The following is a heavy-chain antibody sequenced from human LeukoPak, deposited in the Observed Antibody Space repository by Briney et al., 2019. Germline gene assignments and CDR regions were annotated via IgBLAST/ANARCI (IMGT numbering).Heavy chain of an antibody. CDR2: IYYSGST. CDR3: ARSGIAAAGTGDWFDP. Sequence: SETLSLTCTVSGGSISSYYWSWIRQPPGKGLEWIGYIYYSGSTNYNPSLKSRVTISVDTSKNQFSLKLSSVTAADTAVYYCARSGIAAAGTGDWFDPWGQGTLVTVSS. CDR1: GGSISSYY. V-gene: IGHV4-59*01. D-gene: IGHD6-13*01. J-gene: IGHJ5*02.